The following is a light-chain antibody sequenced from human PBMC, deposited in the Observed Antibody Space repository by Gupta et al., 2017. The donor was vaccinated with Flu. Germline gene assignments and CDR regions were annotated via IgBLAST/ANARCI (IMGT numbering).Light chain of an antibody. Sequence: DIQMTQSPSSLSASVGDRVTITCRASQSISSYLNWYQQKPGKAPKLLISAASSLQSGVPSRFSGSGSGTDFTLTISRLQPEDFAAYYCQQTYSTPYTFDQGTKLQIK. CDR3: QQTYSTPYT. V-gene: IGKV1-39*01. CDR2: AAS. CDR1: QSISSY. J-gene: IGKJ2*01.